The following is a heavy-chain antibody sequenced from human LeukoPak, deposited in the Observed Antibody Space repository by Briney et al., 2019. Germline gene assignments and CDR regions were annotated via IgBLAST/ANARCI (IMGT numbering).Heavy chain of an antibody. Sequence: GGSLRLSCAASAFTFSSYWMHWVRQAPGKGLVWVSRINSDGSSTSYADSVKGRFTISRDNAKNTLYLQMNSLRAEDTAVYYCARDYYDSSDLDYWGQGTLVTVSS. J-gene: IGHJ4*02. CDR3: ARDYYDSSDLDY. CDR2: INSDGSST. D-gene: IGHD3-22*01. V-gene: IGHV3-74*01. CDR1: AFTFSSYW.